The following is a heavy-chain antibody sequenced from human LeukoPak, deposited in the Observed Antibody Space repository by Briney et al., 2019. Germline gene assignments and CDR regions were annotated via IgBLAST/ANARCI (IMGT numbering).Heavy chain of an antibody. V-gene: IGHV3-7*03. CDR1: GFTFSSYW. CDR2: INHNGNVN. Sequence: GGALRLSCAASGFTFSSYWMNWARQAPGKGLEWVASINHNGNVNYYVDSVKGRFTISRDKAKNSLYLQMSNLRAEDTAVYFCARGAGLAVWGQGATVTVSS. J-gene: IGHJ6*02. CDR3: ARGAGLAV. D-gene: IGHD3-16*01.